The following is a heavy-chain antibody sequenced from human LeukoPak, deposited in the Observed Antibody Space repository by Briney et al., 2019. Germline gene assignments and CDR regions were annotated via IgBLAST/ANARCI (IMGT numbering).Heavy chain of an antibody. Sequence: GESLRISCKGSGYSFTSYWISWVRQMPGKGLEWMGRIDPSDSYTNYSPSFQGHVTISADKSISTVYLQLSSLRPEDTAVYYCARSTFGGIIVIGDYWGQGTLVTVS. V-gene: IGHV5-10-1*01. CDR2: IDPSDSYT. CDR3: ARSTFGGIIVIGDY. J-gene: IGHJ4*02. D-gene: IGHD3-16*02. CDR1: GYSFTSYW.